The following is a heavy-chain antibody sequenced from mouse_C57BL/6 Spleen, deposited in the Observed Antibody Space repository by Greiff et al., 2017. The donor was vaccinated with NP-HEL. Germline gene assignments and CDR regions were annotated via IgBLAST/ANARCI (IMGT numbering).Heavy chain of an antibody. CDR2: IHPNSGST. V-gene: IGHV1-64*01. D-gene: IGHD1-1*01. J-gene: IGHJ1*03. Sequence: VQLQQPGAELVKPGASVKLSCKASGYTFTSYWMHWVKQRPGQGLEWIGMIHPNSGSTNYNEKFKSKATLTVDKSSSTAYMQLSSLTSEDSAVYYCARDGSRHWYFDVWGTVTTVTVSS. CDR1: GYTFTSYW. CDR3: ARDGSRHWYFDV.